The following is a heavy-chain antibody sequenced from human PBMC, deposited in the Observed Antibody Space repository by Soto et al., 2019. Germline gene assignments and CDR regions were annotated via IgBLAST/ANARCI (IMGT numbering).Heavy chain of an antibody. CDR2: ITTSGSYI. CDR3: VRSGTASMLSHNGFDP. D-gene: IGHD1-1*01. V-gene: IGHV3-21*01. J-gene: IGHJ5*01. Sequence: EVQLVESGGGVVKPGGSLRLSCAASGCTFSSYDMNWVRQAPGKGLEYVSAITTSGSYIYYGDSVRGRFTISRDNVKDSMFMPVDRLRAEGTAVYDCVRSGTASMLSHNGFDPWGQGTLVTVSS. CDR1: GCTFSSYD.